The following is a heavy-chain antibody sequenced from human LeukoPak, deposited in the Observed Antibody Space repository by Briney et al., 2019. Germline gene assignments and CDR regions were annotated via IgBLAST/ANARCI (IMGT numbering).Heavy chain of an antibody. V-gene: IGHV3-30-3*01. CDR2: ISYDGSNK. CDR1: GFTFSSYA. Sequence: PGRSLRLSCAASGFTFSSYAMHWVRQAPGKGLERVAVISYDGSNKYYADSVKGRFTISRDNSKNTLYLQMNSLRAEDTAVYYCARGGYYDSPILDYWGQGTLVTVSS. J-gene: IGHJ4*02. CDR3: ARGGYYDSPILDY. D-gene: IGHD3-22*01.